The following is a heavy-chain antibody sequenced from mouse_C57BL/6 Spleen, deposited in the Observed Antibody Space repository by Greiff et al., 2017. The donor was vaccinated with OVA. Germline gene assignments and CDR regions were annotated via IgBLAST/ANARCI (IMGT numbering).Heavy chain of an antibody. D-gene: IGHD1-1*01. CDR2: IDPSDSYT. CDR1: GYTFTSYW. Sequence: QVQLQQPGAELVKPGASVKLSCKASGYTFTSYWMQWVKQRPGQGLEWIGEIDPSDSYTNYNQKFKGKATLTVDTSSSTAYMQLSSLTSEDSAVYYCARKGVYGSSWYFDVWGTGTTVTVSS. V-gene: IGHV1-50*01. CDR3: ARKGVYGSSWYFDV. J-gene: IGHJ1*03.